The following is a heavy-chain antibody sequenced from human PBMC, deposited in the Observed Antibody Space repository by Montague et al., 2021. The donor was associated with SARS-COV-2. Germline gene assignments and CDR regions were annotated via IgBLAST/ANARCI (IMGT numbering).Heavy chain of an antibody. Sequence: SETLSLTCSVSGDSITNRYWSWIRQPAGKGLEWIGRMHFTGKTNFSPFFSSRLTMSADTSKNQFSLKLPSVTAADTAIYFCARDRFDFGAGRQGTIDFWGQGTLVTVSS. J-gene: IGHJ4*02. D-gene: IGHD3-10*01. V-gene: IGHV4-4*07. CDR1: GDSITNRY. CDR3: ARDRFDFGAGRQGTIDF. CDR2: MHFTGKT.